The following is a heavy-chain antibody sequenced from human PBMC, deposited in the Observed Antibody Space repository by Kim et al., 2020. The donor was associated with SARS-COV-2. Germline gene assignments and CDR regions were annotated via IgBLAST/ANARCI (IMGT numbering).Heavy chain of an antibody. CDR3: VKNLYYYDSSGIGNWFDP. CDR2: IHRTSTTI. D-gene: IGHD3-22*01. V-gene: IGHV3-48*02. J-gene: IGHJ5*02. Sequence: GGSLRLSCAASGFTFSSYNMNWVRQAPGKGLEWISYIHRTSTTIYYADSVKGRFTISRDNAKSSLYLQMNNVRDDDTAVYYCVKNLYYYDSSGIGNWFDPWGLGTLVTVSS. CDR1: GFTFSSYN.